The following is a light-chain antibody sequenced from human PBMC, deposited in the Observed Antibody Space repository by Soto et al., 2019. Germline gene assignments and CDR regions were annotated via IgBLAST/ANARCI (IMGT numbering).Light chain of an antibody. V-gene: IGKV3-15*01. CDR2: DAS. J-gene: IGKJ2*01. CDR1: PSVSTN. Sequence: ETVMPQSAAALSVSVGERVTLSCRASPSVSTNLAWYQQRPGQAPRLLIHDASTRATGVPDRISGSGSGTDFTLTISSLQSEDFAIYYCQQYNNWPRTFGQGTKLEIK. CDR3: QQYNNWPRT.